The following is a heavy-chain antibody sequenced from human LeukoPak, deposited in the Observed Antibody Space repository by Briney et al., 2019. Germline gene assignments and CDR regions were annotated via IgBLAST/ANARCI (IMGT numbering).Heavy chain of an antibody. CDR2: IYHTGSS. J-gene: IGHJ5*02. CDR3: ARRRERGWFDP. Sequence: SQTLSLTCAVSGVAISSGGYSWRWLRQPPGKGLEWIGYIYHTGSSYYSPSLKSRVTISVDRSKNQFSLKLSSVTAADTAVYYCARRRERGWFDPWGQGTLVTVSS. CDR1: GVAISSGGYS. V-gene: IGHV4-30-2*01. D-gene: IGHD3-10*01.